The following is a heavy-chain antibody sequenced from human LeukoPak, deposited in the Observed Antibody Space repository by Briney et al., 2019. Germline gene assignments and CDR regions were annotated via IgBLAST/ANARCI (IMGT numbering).Heavy chain of an antibody. Sequence: ASVKVSCKASGYTFTSYGISWVRQAPGQGLEWMGWISAYNGNTNYAQKLQGRVTMTRDTSTSTVYMELSSLRSEDTAVYYCARAGGGSGSSSAFDIWGQGTMVTVSS. CDR3: ARAGGGSGSSSAFDI. V-gene: IGHV1-18*01. CDR1: GYTFTSYG. CDR2: ISAYNGNT. J-gene: IGHJ3*02. D-gene: IGHD3-10*01.